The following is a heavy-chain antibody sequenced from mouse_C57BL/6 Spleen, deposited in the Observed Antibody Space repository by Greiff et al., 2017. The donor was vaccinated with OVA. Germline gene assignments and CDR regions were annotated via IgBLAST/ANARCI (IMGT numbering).Heavy chain of an antibody. D-gene: IGHD1-1*01. V-gene: IGHV1-52*01. CDR3: ARRGTTERDWYFDV. CDR1: GYTFTSYW. CDR2: IDPSDSET. J-gene: IGHJ1*03. Sequence: VQLQQPGAELVRPGSSVKLSCKASGYTFTSYWMHWVKQRPIQGLEWIGNIDPSDSETHYNQKFKDKATLTVDKASSTAYMQLSSLTSEDSAGYYWARRGTTERDWYFDVWGTGTTVTVSS.